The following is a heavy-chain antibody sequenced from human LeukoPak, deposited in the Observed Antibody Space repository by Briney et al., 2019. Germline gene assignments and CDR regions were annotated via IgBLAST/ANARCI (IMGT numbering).Heavy chain of an antibody. J-gene: IGHJ4*02. CDR1: GFSFTKYW. CDR3: AREPNSFDY. V-gene: IGHV3-7*01. Sequence: GGSLRLSCAASGFSFTKYWMTWVRQAPGKGLEWVANINLNGSDKFYVDSVKGRFTISRDNAKNSLSLQMNSLGAEDTAVYHCAREPNSFDYWGQGTLVTVSS. CDR2: INLNGSDK.